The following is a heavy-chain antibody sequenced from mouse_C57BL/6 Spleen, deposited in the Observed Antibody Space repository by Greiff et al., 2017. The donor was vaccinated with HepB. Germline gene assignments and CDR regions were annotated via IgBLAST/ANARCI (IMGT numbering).Heavy chain of an antibody. Sequence: VMLVESGAELVKPGASVKISCKASGYAFSSYWMNWVKQRPGKGLEWIGQIYPGDGDTNYNGKFKGKATLTADKSSSTAYMQLSSLTSEDSAVYFCARGSGTGYFDVWGTGTTVTVSS. CDR3: ARGSGTGYFDV. J-gene: IGHJ1*03. V-gene: IGHV1-80*01. D-gene: IGHD4-1*01. CDR2: IYPGDGDT. CDR1: GYAFSSYW.